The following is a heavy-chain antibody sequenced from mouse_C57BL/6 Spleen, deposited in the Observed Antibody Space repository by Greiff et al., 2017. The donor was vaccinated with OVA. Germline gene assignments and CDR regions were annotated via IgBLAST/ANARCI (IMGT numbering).Heavy chain of an antibody. CDR1: GYAFSSSW. V-gene: IGHV1-82*01. CDR2: IYPGDGDT. CDR3: ARDYGTARGYFDV. D-gene: IGHD3-3*01. Sequence: VKLVESGPELVKPGASVKISCKASGYAFSSSWMNWVKQRPGKGLEWIGRIYPGDGDTNYNGKFKGKATLTADKSSSTAYMQLSSLTSEDSAVYFCARDYGTARGYFDVWGTGTTVTVSS. J-gene: IGHJ1*03.